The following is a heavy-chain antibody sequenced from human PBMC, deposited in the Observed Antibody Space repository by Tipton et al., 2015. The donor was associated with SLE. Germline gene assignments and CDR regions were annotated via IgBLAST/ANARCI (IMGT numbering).Heavy chain of an antibody. D-gene: IGHD2-8*01. J-gene: IGHJ5*02. CDR2: IRPGSGIP. Sequence: QLVQSGAEVKKPGASVKVSCKASGYTFTAYYLHWVRQAPGQGPEWMGIIRPGSGIPDNTQKFQGRLTLTSDTSTSTVHMELSGLRSEDTAVYYCARDEWTGWFDPWGQGTLVTVSS. CDR3: ARDEWTGWFDP. V-gene: IGHV1-46*01. CDR1: GYTFTAYY.